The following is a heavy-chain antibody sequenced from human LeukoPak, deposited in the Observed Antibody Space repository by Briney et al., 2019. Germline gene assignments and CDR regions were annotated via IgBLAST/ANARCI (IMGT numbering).Heavy chain of an antibody. Sequence: GASVKVSCKASGGTFSSYAISWVRQAPGQGVEWMGRIIPILGIANYAQKFQGRVTITADKSTSTAYMELSSLRSEDTAVYYCARDPDGYKSDWGQGTLVTVSS. CDR3: ARDPDGYKSD. D-gene: IGHD5-24*01. CDR2: IIPILGIA. V-gene: IGHV1-69*04. J-gene: IGHJ4*02. CDR1: GGTFSSYA.